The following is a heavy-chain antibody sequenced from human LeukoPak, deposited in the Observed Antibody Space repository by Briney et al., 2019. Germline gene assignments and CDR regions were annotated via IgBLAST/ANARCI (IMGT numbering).Heavy chain of an antibody. CDR1: GGSISSSSYY. CDR2: IYYSGST. V-gene: IGHV4-61*01. Sequence: SETLSLTCTVSGGSISSSSYYWGWIRQPPGKGLEWIGYIYYSGSTNYNPSLKSRVTISVDTSKNQFSLKLSSVTAADMAVYYCARDPYGSGPDYWGQGTLVTVSS. CDR3: ARDPYGSGPDY. J-gene: IGHJ4*02. D-gene: IGHD3-10*01.